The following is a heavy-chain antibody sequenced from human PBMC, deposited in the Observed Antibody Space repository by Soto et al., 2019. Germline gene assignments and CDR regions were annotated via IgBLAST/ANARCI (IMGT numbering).Heavy chain of an antibody. Sequence: GGSLRLSCAASGFTFSSYGMHWVRQAPGKGLEWVAVIWYDGSNKYYADSVKGRFTISRDNSKNTLYLQMNSLRAEDTAVYYCARAGDYDNYFDYWGQGTLVTVSS. CDR2: IWYDGSNK. D-gene: IGHD4-17*01. CDR1: GFTFSSYG. CDR3: ARAGDYDNYFDY. J-gene: IGHJ4*02. V-gene: IGHV3-33*01.